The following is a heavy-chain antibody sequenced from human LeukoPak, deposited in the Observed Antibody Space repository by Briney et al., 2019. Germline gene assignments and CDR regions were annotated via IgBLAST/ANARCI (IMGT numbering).Heavy chain of an antibody. CDR1: GGSFSGYY. Sequence: SETLSLTCAVYGGSFSGYYWSWIRQPPGKGLEWIGSIYYSGSTYYNPSLKSRVTISVDTSKNQFSLKLSSVTAADTAVYYCARHVADYFDYWGQGTLVTVSS. CDR2: IYYSGST. D-gene: IGHD3-10*02. J-gene: IGHJ4*02. V-gene: IGHV4-34*01. CDR3: ARHVADYFDY.